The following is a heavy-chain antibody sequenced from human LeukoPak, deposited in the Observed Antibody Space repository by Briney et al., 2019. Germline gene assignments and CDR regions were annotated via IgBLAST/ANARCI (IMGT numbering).Heavy chain of an antibody. CDR1: GFTFSSYG. D-gene: IGHD3-9*01. J-gene: IGHJ4*02. CDR3: AKDNSEYYDIVRHIDY. CDR2: ISGSGGST. Sequence: GGSLRLSCAASGFTFSSYGMSWVRQAPGKGLEWVSAISGSGGSTYYADPVKGRFTISRDNSKNTLYLQMNSLRAEDTAVYYCAKDNSEYYDIVRHIDYWGQGTLVTVSS. V-gene: IGHV3-23*01.